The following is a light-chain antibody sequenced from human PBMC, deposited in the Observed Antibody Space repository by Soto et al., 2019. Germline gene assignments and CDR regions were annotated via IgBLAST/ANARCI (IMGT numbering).Light chain of an antibody. CDR1: QSISSW. Sequence: GDRVTVTCRASQSISSWLAWYQQKLGKAPKLLIYDASNLETGVPSRFSGSGSGTDFTFTISSLQPEDIATYYCQQYSHLITFGQGTRLEI. CDR3: QQYSHLIT. V-gene: IGKV1-5*01. J-gene: IGKJ5*01. CDR2: DAS.